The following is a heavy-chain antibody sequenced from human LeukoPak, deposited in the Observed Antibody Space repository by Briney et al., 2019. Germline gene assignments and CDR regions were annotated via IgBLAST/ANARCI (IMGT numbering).Heavy chain of an antibody. CDR3: ARGKITIFGVVITPLYYFDY. D-gene: IGHD3-3*01. V-gene: IGHV1-46*01. CDR1: GYTFTSYY. CDR2: INPSGGST. J-gene: IGHJ4*02. Sequence: ASVKVSCKASGYTFTSYYMHWVRQAPGQGLEWMGIINPSGGSTSYAQKFQGRVTMTRDTSTSTVYMELSSLRSEDTAVYYCARGKITIFGVVITPLYYFDYWGQGTLVTVSS.